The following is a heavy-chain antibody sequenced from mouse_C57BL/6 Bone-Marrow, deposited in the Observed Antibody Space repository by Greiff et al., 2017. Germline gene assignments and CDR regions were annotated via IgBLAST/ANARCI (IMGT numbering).Heavy chain of an antibody. CDR2: IYPSDSET. V-gene: IGHV1-61*01. J-gene: IGHJ2*01. D-gene: IGHD2-1*01. Sequence: QVQLQQSGAELVRPGSSVKLSCKASGYTFTSYWMDWVKQRPGQGLEWIGNIYPSDSETHYNQKFKDKATMTVDKSSSTAYMQLSSLTSEDSAVYYCARSYYGNYPDYWGQGTTLTVSS. CDR1: GYTFTSYW. CDR3: ARSYYGNYPDY.